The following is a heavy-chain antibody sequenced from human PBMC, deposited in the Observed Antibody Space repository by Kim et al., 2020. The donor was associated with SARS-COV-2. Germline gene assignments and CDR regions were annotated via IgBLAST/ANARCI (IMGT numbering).Heavy chain of an antibody. J-gene: IGHJ4*02. D-gene: IGHD4-17*01. CDR1: GGSVSSGSYY. CDR3: ARDEDGDYVAT. V-gene: IGHV4-61*01. CDR2: IYYSGST. Sequence: SETLSLTCTVSGGSVSSGSYYWSWIRQPPGKGLEWIGYIYYSGSTNYNPSLKSRVTISVDTSKNQFSLKLSSVTAADTAVYYCARDEDGDYVATWGQGTLVTVSS.